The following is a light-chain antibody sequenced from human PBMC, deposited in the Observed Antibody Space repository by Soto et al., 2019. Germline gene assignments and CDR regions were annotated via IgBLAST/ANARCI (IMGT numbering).Light chain of an antibody. J-gene: IGKJ5*01. Sequence: DIQVTQSPSSVSASVGDRVTITCRASQDVKKWLAWYQQKPGKAPKLLVYEATILQGGVSSRFSGRGFGTDFTLTISNLQPEDFGTYYCQQGNSLPITFAQGTRLEIK. CDR1: QDVKKW. V-gene: IGKV1-12*01. CDR2: EAT. CDR3: QQGNSLPIT.